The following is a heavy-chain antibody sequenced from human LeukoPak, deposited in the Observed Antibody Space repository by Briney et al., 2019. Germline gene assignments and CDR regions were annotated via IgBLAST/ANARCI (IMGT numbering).Heavy chain of an antibody. J-gene: IGHJ4*02. D-gene: IGHD3-10*01. CDR3: ARGLGEFDY. V-gene: IGHV4-34*01. Sequence: SETLSLTCAVYGGSFSGYYWSWIRQPPGKGLEWIGEINHSGSTNYNPSLKSRVTISADTSKNQFSLKLSSVTAADTAVYYCARGLGEFDYWGQGTPVTVSS. CDR1: GGSFSGYY. CDR2: INHSGST.